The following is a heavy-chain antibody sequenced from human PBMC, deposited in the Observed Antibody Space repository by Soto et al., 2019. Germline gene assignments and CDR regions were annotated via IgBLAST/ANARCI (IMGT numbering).Heavy chain of an antibody. CDR1: GYTFNTYG. CDR2: ISTDNGNT. Sequence: QVVLVQSGVEVKKPGASVKVSCTASGYTFNTYGISWVRQAPGQELEWMGWISTDNGNTNYSQKFQDRVTMTTDTSTSTAYMELRSLRSDDTAVYYCARGPLYTSSWFSDYYYYGMDVWGQGTTVTVSS. D-gene: IGHD6-13*01. CDR3: ARGPLYTSSWFSDYYYYGMDV. J-gene: IGHJ6*02. V-gene: IGHV1-18*01.